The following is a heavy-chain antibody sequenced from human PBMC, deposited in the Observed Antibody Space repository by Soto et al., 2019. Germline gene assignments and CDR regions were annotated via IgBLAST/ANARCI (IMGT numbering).Heavy chain of an antibody. J-gene: IGHJ5*02. Sequence: PGGSLRLSCAASGFSFSSFWMDWVRQAPGKGLEWVANISPDGGEKHYVDSVKGRFTISRDNAKNSLYLQMSSLTAEDSALYYCSRSLNSWGQGTQVTSPQ. V-gene: IGHV3-7*01. CDR3: SRSLNS. CDR1: GFSFSSFW. CDR2: ISPDGGEK.